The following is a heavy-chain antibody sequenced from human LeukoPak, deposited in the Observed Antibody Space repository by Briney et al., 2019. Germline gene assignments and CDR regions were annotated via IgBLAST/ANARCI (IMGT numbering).Heavy chain of an antibody. CDR2: INHSGST. V-gene: IGHV4-34*01. CDR1: GGSFSGDY. J-gene: IGHJ6*02. Sequence: PSETLSLTCAVYGGSFSGDYWSWIRQPPGKGLEWSGEINHSGSTNYNPSLKSRVTISVDTSKNQFSLKLSSVTAADTAVYYCARLAYCGGDCHYYYYYGVDVWGQGTTVTVSS. D-gene: IGHD2-21*02. CDR3: ARLAYCGGDCHYYYYYGVDV.